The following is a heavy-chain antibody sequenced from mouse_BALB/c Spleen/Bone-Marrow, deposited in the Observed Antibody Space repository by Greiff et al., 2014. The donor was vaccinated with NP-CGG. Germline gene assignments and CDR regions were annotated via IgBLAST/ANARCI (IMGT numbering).Heavy chain of an antibody. CDR1: GYTFTSYW. CDR2: IYPSDSYT. V-gene: IGHV1-59*01. D-gene: IGHD1-1*01. J-gene: IGHJ1*01. CDR3: TRQDYYGNSYWHFDV. Sequence: QVQLQQSGADLVRPGASVKLSCKASGYTFTSYWINWVKQRPGQGLEWIGNIYPSDSYTNYNQKFRDKATLTVDTSSSTAYVQLSSPTSEDSAVYYCTRQDYYGNSYWHFDVWGAGTTVTVSS.